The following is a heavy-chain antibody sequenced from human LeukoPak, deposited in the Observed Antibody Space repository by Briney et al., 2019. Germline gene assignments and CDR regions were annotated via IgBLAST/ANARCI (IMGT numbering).Heavy chain of an antibody. V-gene: IGHV1-69*13. CDR1: GYTFTSYG. CDR3: ARAERGTAGYSSSWWKEVHYYYYGMDV. Sequence: SVKVSCKASGYTFTSYGISWVRQAPGQGLEWMGGIIPIFGTANYAQKFQGRVTITADESTSTAYMELSSLRSEDTAVYYCARAERGTAGYSSSWWKEVHYYYYGMDVWGQGITVTVSS. CDR2: IIPIFGTA. J-gene: IGHJ6*02. D-gene: IGHD6-13*01.